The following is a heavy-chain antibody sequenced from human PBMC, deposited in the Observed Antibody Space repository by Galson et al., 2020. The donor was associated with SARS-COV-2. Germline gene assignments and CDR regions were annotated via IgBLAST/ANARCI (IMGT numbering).Heavy chain of an antibody. J-gene: IGHJ4*02. D-gene: IGHD1-26*01. V-gene: IGHV5-51*01. Sequence: GGSLRLSCTASGYSFNRDWIGWVRQMPGKGLEWMGIIYPGDSETRYSLSFQGQVTMSADKSINTAYLQWSSPKASDTAMYYCARVRSGNYIYDYWGQGTLVTVSS. CDR3: ARVRSGNYIYDY. CDR2: IYPGDSET. CDR1: GYSFNRDW.